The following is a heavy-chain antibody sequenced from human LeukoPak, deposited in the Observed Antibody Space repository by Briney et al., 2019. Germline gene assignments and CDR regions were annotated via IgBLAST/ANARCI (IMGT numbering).Heavy chain of an antibody. CDR2: LYYSGST. Sequence: SETLSLTCTVSGGSIRSYYWSWIRQPPGKGLEWIGYLYYSGSTNYNPSLKSRVTISVDTSKNQFSLKLSSVTAADTAVYYCARSYYYGSGIDYWGQGTLVTVSS. CDR1: GGSIRSYY. V-gene: IGHV4-59*01. CDR3: ARSYYYGSGIDY. J-gene: IGHJ4*02. D-gene: IGHD3-10*01.